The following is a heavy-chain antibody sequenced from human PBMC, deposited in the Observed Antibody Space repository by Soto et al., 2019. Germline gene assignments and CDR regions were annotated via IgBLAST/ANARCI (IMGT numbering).Heavy chain of an antibody. D-gene: IGHD6-6*01. J-gene: IGHJ4*02. CDR2: IYYSGST. CDR1: GGSISSSSYY. V-gene: IGHV4-39*01. Sequence: SETLSLTCTVSGGSISSSSYYWGWIRQPPGKGLEWIGSIYYSGSTYYNPSLKSRVTISVDTSKNQFSLKLSPVTAADTAVYYCARREQLGYFDYWGQGTLVTVSS. CDR3: ARREQLGYFDY.